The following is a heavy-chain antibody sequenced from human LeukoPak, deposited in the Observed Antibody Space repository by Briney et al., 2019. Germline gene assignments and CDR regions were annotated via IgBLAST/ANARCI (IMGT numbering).Heavy chain of an antibody. J-gene: IGHJ2*01. D-gene: IGHD1-26*01. CDR3: ARHKSSGSYWRPPNWYFDL. CDR2: IYYSGST. CDR1: GGSISSSSYY. Sequence: SETLSLTCTVSGGSISSSSYYWGWIRQPPGKGLEWIGSIYYSGSTYYNPSLKSRVTISVDTSKNQFSLKLSSVTAADTAVYYCARHKSSGSYWRPPNWYFDLWGRGTLVTVSS. V-gene: IGHV4-39*01.